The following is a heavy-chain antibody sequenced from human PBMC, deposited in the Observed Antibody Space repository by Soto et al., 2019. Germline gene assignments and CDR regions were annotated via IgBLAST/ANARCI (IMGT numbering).Heavy chain of an antibody. CDR2: INSDGSDT. V-gene: IGHV3-74*01. D-gene: IGHD1-1*01. CDR1: GFTFSSPW. Sequence: EVQLVESGGGLVQPGGSLRRSCVASGFTFSSPWMHWVRQSPGKGLVWVSRINSDGSDTTYADSVKGRFTISRDNAKNTLYLQMHSLRAEDTAVYYCARVLEERARPTVIWGQGTLVTVSS. CDR3: ARVLEERARPTVI. J-gene: IGHJ3*02.